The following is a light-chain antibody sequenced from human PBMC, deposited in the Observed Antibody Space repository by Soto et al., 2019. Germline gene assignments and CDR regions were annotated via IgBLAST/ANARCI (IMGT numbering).Light chain of an antibody. J-gene: IGLJ2*01. V-gene: IGLV2-14*01. CDR1: SSDVGGYNY. CDR3: RSYTSSSTLVV. CDR2: DVS. Sequence: QSALTQPASVSGSPGQSITISCTGTSSDVGGYNYVSWYQQHPGKAPKLMIYDVSNRPSGVSNRFSGSKSGNTASLTISGLQAEDEADYYCRSYTSSSTLVVFGGGTKVTDL.